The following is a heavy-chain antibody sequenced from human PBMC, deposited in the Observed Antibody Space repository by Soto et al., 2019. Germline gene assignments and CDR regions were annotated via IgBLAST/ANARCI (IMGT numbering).Heavy chain of an antibody. Sequence: GGSLRLSCAASGFTFSSYGMHWVRQAPGKGLEWVAVISYDGSNKYYADSVKGRFTISRDNSKNTLYLQMNSLRAEDTAVYYCAKARKERFYGMDVWAKGPRSPSP. D-gene: IGHD1-1*01. CDR2: ISYDGSNK. V-gene: IGHV3-30*18. J-gene: IGHJ6*02. CDR1: GFTFSSYG. CDR3: AKARKERFYGMDV.